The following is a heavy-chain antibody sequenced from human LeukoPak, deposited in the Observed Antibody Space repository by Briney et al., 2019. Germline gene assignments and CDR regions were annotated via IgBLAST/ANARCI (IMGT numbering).Heavy chain of an antibody. CDR1: GYTFTSYG. CDR2: ISAYNGSR. Sequence: ASVKVSCKTSGYTFTSYGIIWVRQAPGQGLEWMGWISAYNGSRNYAQKLQGRVTMTTDTSTSTAYMELRSLRSDDTAVYYCARGGPGWDSSSWYNYWGQGTLVTVSS. D-gene: IGHD6-13*01. J-gene: IGHJ4*02. V-gene: IGHV1-18*01. CDR3: ARGGPGWDSSSWYNY.